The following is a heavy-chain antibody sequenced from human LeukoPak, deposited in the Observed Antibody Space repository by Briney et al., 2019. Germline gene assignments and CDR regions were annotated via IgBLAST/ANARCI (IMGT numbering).Heavy chain of an antibody. V-gene: IGHV4-39*01. CDR1: GGSISSSSYF. CDR3: ARQMNSVTADY. CDR2: IFYSGST. D-gene: IGHD4-17*01. Sequence: PSETLSLTCTVSGGSISSSSYFGCWIRQPPGKGLVWIGSIFYSGSTYYNPSLNSRVTIPIDTSKTQSSLSLSSVPAADTAVYYCARQMNSVTADYWGQGTLVTVSS. J-gene: IGHJ4*02.